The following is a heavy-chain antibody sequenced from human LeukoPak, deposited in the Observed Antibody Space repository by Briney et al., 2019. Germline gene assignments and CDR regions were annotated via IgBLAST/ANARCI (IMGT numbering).Heavy chain of an antibody. Sequence: GRSLRLSCAASGFTFSSYGMHWVRQAPGKGLEWVAVIWYDGSKKYYADSVKGRFTISRDNSKNTLYLQMNSLRAEDTAVYYCARASRGIRAHYYYYYMDVWGKGTTVTVSS. V-gene: IGHV3-33*01. J-gene: IGHJ6*03. CDR2: IWYDGSKK. D-gene: IGHD5-18*01. CDR3: ARASRGIRAHYYYYYMDV. CDR1: GFTFSSYG.